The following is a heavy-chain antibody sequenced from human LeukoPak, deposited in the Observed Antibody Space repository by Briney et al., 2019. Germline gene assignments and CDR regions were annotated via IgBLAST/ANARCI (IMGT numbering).Heavy chain of an antibody. D-gene: IGHD4-17*01. V-gene: IGHV1-2*02. CDR2: INPNSGGT. J-gene: IGHJ4*02. CDR3: ARVSYTVTQDY. Sequence: EASVKVSCKASGGTFSSYAISWVRQAPGQGLEWMGWINPNSGGTNYAQKFQGRVTMTRDTSISTAYMELSRLRSDDTAVYYCARVSYTVTQDYWGQGTLVTVSS. CDR1: GGTFSSYA.